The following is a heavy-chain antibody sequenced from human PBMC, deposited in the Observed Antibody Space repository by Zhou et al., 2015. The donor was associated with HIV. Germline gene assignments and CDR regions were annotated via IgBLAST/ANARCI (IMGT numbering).Heavy chain of an antibody. J-gene: IGHJ4*02. D-gene: IGHD3-3*02. CDR1: GGTFSSYA. V-gene: IGHV1-69*06. Sequence: QVQLVQSGAEVKKPGSSVKVSCKASGGTFSSYAISWVRQAPGQGLEWMGGIIPIFGTANYAQKFQGRVTITADTSTNTAYMELRSLTSEDTAVFYCARRSDISDYFDYWGQGTLVTVSS. CDR2: IIPIFGTA. CDR3: ARRSDISDYFDY.